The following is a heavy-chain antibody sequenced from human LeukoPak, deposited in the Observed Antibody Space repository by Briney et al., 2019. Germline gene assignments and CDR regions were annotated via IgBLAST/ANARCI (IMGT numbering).Heavy chain of an antibody. Sequence: AASVKVSCKASGYTFTSYDINWVRQATGQGLEWMGWLNPNSGNTGYAQKFQGRITMTRDTSISTAYMELSSLRSGDTAVYYCARGPPEHPQGYWGQGTLVTVSS. V-gene: IGHV1-8*01. D-gene: IGHD1-14*01. CDR2: LNPNSGNT. CDR1: GYTFTSYD. CDR3: ARGPPEHPQGY. J-gene: IGHJ4*02.